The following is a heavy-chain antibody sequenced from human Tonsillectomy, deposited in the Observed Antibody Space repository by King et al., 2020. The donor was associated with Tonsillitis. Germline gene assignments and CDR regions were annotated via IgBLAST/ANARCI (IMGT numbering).Heavy chain of an antibody. CDR2: IYNSGST. CDR3: ARHHLLWFGETPQYFDY. Sequence: QLQESCPGLAKPSETLSLTCTVSGGSISSSSHYWGWIRQPPGKGLEWIGSIYNSGSTYYNPPLKSRVTMSVDTSKNQFSLKLSSVTAADTAVFYCARHHLLWFGETPQYFDYWGQGTLVTVSS. D-gene: IGHD3-10*01. CDR1: GGSISSSSHY. J-gene: IGHJ4*02. V-gene: IGHV4-39*01.